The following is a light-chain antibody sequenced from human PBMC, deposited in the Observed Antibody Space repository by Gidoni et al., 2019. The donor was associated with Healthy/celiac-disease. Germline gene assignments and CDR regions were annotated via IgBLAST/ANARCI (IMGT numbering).Light chain of an antibody. J-gene: IGKJ2*01. V-gene: IGKV3-20*01. Sequence: EIVLTQYPGTLSLAPGERATLSCRASQSVSSSYLAWYQQKPGQAPRLLIYGASSRATGIPDRFSGSGSATDFTLTISRLEPEDFAVYYCQQYGSSLYTFGQGTKLEIK. CDR2: GAS. CDR3: QQYGSSLYT. CDR1: QSVSSSY.